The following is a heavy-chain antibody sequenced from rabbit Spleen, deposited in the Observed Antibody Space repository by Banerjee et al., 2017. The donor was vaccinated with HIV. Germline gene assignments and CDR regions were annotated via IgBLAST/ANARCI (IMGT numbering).Heavy chain of an antibody. CDR3: ARDTSSSFSSYGMNL. Sequence: EQLEESGGGLVKPEGSLTLTCKASGLDLSSRYWICWVRQAPGKGLEWIACIDVAKYGTTYYTSWAKGRFTISKTSSTTVTLQMTSLTAADTATYFCARDTSSSFSSYGMNLWGQGTLVTVS. CDR1: GLDLSSRYW. CDR2: IDVAKYGTT. D-gene: IGHD1-1*01. J-gene: IGHJ6*01. V-gene: IGHV1S45*01.